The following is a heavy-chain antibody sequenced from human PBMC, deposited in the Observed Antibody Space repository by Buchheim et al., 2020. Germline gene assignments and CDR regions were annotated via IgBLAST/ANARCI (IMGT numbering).Heavy chain of an antibody. CDR3: AKKYSGSYYFDY. CDR1: GFTFSSYA. CDR2: VSGSGCST. J-gene: IGHJ4*01. D-gene: IGHD1-26*01. V-gene: IGHV3-23*01. Sequence: EVQLLESGGGLVQPGGSLRLSCAASGFTFSSYAMSWVRQAPGKGLESVSGVSGSGCSTNYADSVKGRFTISRDYSTNPLYLPINNLRAEDTAVYYCAKKYSGSYYFDYWGHGTL.